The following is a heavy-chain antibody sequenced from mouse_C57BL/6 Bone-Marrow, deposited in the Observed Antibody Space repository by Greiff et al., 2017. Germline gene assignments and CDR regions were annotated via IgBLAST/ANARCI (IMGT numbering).Heavy chain of an antibody. D-gene: IGHD2-4*01. CDR3: ARIYYEYDYFDS. V-gene: IGHV2-9-1*01. CDR1: GFSLTSYA. Sequence: VQRVESGPGLVAPSQSLFITCTVSGFSLTSYAISWVRPPPGKGLEWLGAIWTGGGTNYNSALKSRLSISKDNSKGKVFLKMNSLQTDDTARYYCARIYYEYDYFDSWGQGTTLTVSS. J-gene: IGHJ2*01. CDR2: IWTGGGT.